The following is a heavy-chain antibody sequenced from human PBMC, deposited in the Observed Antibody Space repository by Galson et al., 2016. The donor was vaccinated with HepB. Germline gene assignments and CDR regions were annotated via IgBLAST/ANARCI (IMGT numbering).Heavy chain of an antibody. CDR2: ISYDGINK. CDR3: ARDPGSGWHYYYYYMDV. Sequence: SLRLSCAASGFTFSSYAMYWVRQAPDKGLEWVALISYDGINKYYADSVKGRFTISRDNSKNTLYLQMNSLRSEDTAVYYCARDPGSGWHYYYYYMDVWGQGTMVTVSS. D-gene: IGHD6-19*01. CDR1: GFTFSSYA. V-gene: IGHV3-30-3*01. J-gene: IGHJ6*03.